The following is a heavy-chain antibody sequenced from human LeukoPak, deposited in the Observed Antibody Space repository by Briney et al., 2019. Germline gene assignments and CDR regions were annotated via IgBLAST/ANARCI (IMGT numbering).Heavy chain of an antibody. D-gene: IGHD6-19*01. CDR1: GDTFTGYY. J-gene: IGHJ4*02. V-gene: IGHV1-2*02. CDR3: ARVPYSSGRQEKKYYFDY. CDR2: SNPNSGGT. Sequence: GASVKVSCKAAGDTFTGYYMHLVRQAPGQGLEWMGWSNPNSGGTNYAQKFQGRVTMTRNTSISTAYMELSSLRSEDTAVYYCARVPYSSGRQEKKYYFDYWGQGTLVTVSS.